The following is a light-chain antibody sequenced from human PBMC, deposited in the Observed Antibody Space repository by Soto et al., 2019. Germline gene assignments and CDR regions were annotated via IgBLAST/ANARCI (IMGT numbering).Light chain of an antibody. V-gene: IGKV1-39*01. CDR2: GAS. J-gene: IGKJ5*01. Sequence: DIQMTQSPSSLSASVGDRVTITCRASQSISNYLNWYQQKPGKAPKLLIYGASSLQSGVPSRFSGSGSGTGFSLTISSLQPEDFANYICQQSYTIQITFGQGTRLEIK. CDR3: QQSYTIQIT. CDR1: QSISNY.